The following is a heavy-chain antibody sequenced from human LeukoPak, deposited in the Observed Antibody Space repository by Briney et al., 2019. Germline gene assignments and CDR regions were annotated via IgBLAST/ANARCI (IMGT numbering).Heavy chain of an antibody. CDR1: GFTFGDYA. V-gene: IGHV3-49*03. CDR3: ARSLPYGTTWYGRSDF. Sequence: PGGSLRLSCTASGFTFGDYAMSWIRQAPGKGLEWVGFIRSKAYGETADYAASVKGRFTISRDNAMNSLYLQMNSLRAEDTAIYYCARSLPYGTTWYGRSDFWGQGTLVTVSS. CDR2: IRSKAYGETA. J-gene: IGHJ4*02. D-gene: IGHD6-13*01.